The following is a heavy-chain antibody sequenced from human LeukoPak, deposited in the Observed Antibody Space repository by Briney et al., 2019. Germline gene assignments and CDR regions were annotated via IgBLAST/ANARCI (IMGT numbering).Heavy chain of an antibody. Sequence: QAGGSLRLSCAASGFTLNTNWMHWVRQAPGKGLVWVSRFKSDGSSPTYADSVKGRFTISRDNAKNSLYLQMNSLRAEDTAVYYCAVDLRFDPWGQGTLVTVSS. CDR1: GFTLNTNW. J-gene: IGHJ5*02. V-gene: IGHV3-74*03. CDR2: FKSDGSSP. D-gene: IGHD5/OR15-5a*01. CDR3: AVDLRFDP.